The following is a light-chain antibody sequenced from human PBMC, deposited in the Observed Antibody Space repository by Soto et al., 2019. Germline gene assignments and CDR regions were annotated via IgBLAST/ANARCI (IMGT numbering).Light chain of an antibody. CDR1: QTISSW. J-gene: IGKJ1*01. Sequence: DIQMNQSPSTLSGSVGDRVTITCRASQTISSWLAWYQQKPGKAPKLLIHKASTLKSGVPSRFSGSGSGTEFTLTISSLQPDDLATYYCQHYNSYSEAFGQGTKGDI. CDR3: QHYNSYSEA. V-gene: IGKV1-5*03. CDR2: KAS.